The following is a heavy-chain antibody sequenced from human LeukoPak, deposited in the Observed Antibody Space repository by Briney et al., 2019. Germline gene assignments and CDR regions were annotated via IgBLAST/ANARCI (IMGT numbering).Heavy chain of an antibody. V-gene: IGHV3-21*01. Sequence: PGGSLRLSCAASGFSFSGYSMNWVRPAPGKGLEWVSSISSTSAYIRYPDSVMRRFTISRYNAKTSLYLKMNRLRAEDTAVYYCARGVYTAMAIDYWGQGTQVTVSS. CDR2: ISSTSAYI. D-gene: IGHD5-18*01. J-gene: IGHJ4*02. CDR1: GFSFSGYS. CDR3: ARGVYTAMAIDY.